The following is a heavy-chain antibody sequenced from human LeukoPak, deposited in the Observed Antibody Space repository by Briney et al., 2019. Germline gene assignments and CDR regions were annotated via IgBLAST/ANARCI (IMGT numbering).Heavy chain of an antibody. CDR3: ARGIRNYYDSSGYYYGLFAY. CDR1: GFTFSSYA. CDR2: ISYDGSNK. J-gene: IGHJ4*02. D-gene: IGHD3-22*01. V-gene: IGHV3-30-3*01. Sequence: GGSLRLSCAASGFTFSSYAMQWVRQAPGKGLEWVAVISYDGSNKYYADSVKGRFTISRDNSKNTLYLQMNSLGAEDTAVYYCARGIRNYYDSSGYYYGLFAYWGQGTLVTVSS.